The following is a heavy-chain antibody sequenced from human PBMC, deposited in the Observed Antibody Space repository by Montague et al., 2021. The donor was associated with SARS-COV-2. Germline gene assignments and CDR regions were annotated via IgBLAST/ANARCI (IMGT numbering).Heavy chain of an antibody. CDR3: ARDSRIVGATGGMDV. J-gene: IGHJ6*02. CDR2: IKPDGGEK. D-gene: IGHD1-26*01. V-gene: IGHV3-7*03. CDR1: GFTLSSYW. Sequence: SMRLSCAASGFTLSSYWMSWVRQTPGKGLEWVANIKPDGGEKHYXDSVKGRFTISRDNAKNSLNLQMDSLRAEDTALYYCARDSRIVGATGGMDVWGQGTTVIVSS.